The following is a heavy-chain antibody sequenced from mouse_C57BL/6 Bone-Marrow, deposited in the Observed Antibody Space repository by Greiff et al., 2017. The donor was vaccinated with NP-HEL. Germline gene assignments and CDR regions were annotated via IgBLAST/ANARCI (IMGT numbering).Heavy chain of an antibody. CDR3: AREEDSSGYDY. CDR1: GYTFTSYG. V-gene: IGHV1-81*01. Sequence: QVQLQQSGAELARPGASVKLSCKASGYTFTSYGISWVKQRTGQGLEWIGEIYPRSGNTYYNEKFKGKATLTADKSSSTAYMGLRSLTSEDSAVYFCAREEDSSGYDYWGQGTTLTVSS. D-gene: IGHD3-2*02. CDR2: IYPRSGNT. J-gene: IGHJ2*01.